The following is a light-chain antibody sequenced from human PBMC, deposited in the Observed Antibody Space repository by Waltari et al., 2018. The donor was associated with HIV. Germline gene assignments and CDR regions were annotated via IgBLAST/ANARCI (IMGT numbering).Light chain of an antibody. CDR1: SSNIGSNV. J-gene: IGLJ7*01. CDR3: AAWDDSLNGAV. Sequence: QSVLTQPPSVSEAPGQRVTLSCSGSSSNIGSNVVNWYQQLPGKATKGLIYYDDLLPSGGSVRVSGSRSGTSASLAISGLQSEDEADYDCAAWDDSLNGAVFGGGTQLTVL. CDR2: YDD. V-gene: IGLV1-36*01.